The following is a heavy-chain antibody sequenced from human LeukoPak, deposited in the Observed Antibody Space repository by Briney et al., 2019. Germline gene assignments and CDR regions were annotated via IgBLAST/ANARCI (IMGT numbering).Heavy chain of an antibody. CDR1: GYSFTTYW. CDR3: ARVGDQRGLDWFDP. CDR2: IYPGDSDT. Sequence: GESLKISCKGSGYSFTTYWIGWVRQMPGKGLGWMGIIYPGDSDTRYSPSFQGQVTIAADKSISNAYLQWSSLKASDTAMYYCARVGDQRGLDWFDPWGQGTLVTVSS. J-gene: IGHJ5*02. V-gene: IGHV5-51*01.